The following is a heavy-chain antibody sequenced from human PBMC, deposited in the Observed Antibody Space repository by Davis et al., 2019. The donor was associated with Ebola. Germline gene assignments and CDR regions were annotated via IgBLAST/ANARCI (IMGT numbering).Heavy chain of an antibody. CDR1: GFTFSSYW. J-gene: IGHJ4*02. CDR3: TRRGTVVTPDY. CDR2: IRSKAYGGTT. V-gene: IGHV3-49*03. Sequence: GGSLRLSCAASGFTFSSYWMSWFRQAPGKGLEWVGFIRSKAYGGTTEYAASVKGRFTISREDSKGIAYLQMNSLTTEDTAVYYCTRRGTVVTPDYWGQGTLVTVSS. D-gene: IGHD4-23*01.